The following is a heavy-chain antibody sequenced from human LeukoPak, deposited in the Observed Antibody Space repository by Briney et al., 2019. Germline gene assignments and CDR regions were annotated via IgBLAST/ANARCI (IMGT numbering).Heavy chain of an antibody. CDR1: GGSVSSGSYY. CDR3: AREAGIAAAGTGVGTFDY. D-gene: IGHD6-13*01. CDR2: IYYSGST. Sequence: PSETLSLTCTVSGGSVSSGSYYWSWIRQPPGKGLEWIGYIYYSGSTNYNPSLKSRVTISVDTSKNQFSLKLSSVTAADTAVYYCAREAGIAAAGTGVGTFDYRGQGTLVTVSS. V-gene: IGHV4-61*01. J-gene: IGHJ4*02.